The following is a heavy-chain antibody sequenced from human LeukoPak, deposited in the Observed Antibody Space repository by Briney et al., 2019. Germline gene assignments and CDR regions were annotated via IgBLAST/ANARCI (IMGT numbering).Heavy chain of an antibody. D-gene: IGHD5-18*01. CDR3: ARDIVGEYSYGPGVAFDI. Sequence: GLVKVSCKASGYTFTSYGISWLRQAPGQGLEGMGWISAYNGNTNYAQKLQGRVTMTTDTSTSTAYMELRSLRSDGTAVYYCARDIVGEYSYGPGVAFDIWGQGTRVTVSS. J-gene: IGHJ3*02. CDR2: ISAYNGNT. V-gene: IGHV1-18*01. CDR1: GYTFTSYG.